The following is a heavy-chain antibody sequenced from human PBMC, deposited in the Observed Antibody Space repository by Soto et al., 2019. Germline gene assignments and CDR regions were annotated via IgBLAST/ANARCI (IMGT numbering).Heavy chain of an antibody. Sequence: GGSLRLSCAASGFTFSSYWMSWVRQAPGKGLEWVANIKQDGSEKYYVDSVKGRFTISRDNAKNSLYLQMNSLRAEDTAVYYCARWVMVYANAWFDPWGQGTLVTVSS. CDR2: IKQDGSEK. V-gene: IGHV3-7*01. D-gene: IGHD2-8*01. J-gene: IGHJ5*02. CDR3: ARWVMVYANAWFDP. CDR1: GFTFSSYW.